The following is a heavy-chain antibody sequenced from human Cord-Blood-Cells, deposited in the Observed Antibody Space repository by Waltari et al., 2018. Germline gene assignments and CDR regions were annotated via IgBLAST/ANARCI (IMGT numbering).Heavy chain of an antibody. J-gene: IGHJ3*02. D-gene: IGHD7-27*01. V-gene: IGHV4-31*03. CDR1: GGSISSGGYY. Sequence: QVQLQESGPGLVKPSQTLSLTCTVSGGSISSGGYYWSWIRQHPGKGLEWIGYIYDSWSTYYNPYLKSRVTISVDTSKNQFSLKLSSVTAADTAVYYCARSLSWGRDAFDIWGQGTMVTVSS. CDR2: IYDSWST. CDR3: ARSLSWGRDAFDI.